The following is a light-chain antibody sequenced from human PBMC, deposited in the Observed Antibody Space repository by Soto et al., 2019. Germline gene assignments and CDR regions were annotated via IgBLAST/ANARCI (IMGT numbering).Light chain of an antibody. CDR3: QQYGSSGT. CDR2: AAS. V-gene: IGKV3-20*01. Sequence: EIVLTQSPATLSLSPGERATLSCRASHSVSTSLAWYQQKPGQPPRLLIYAASTRATGVPARFSGSGSGTDFTLTISRLEPEDFAVYYCQQYGSSGTFGQGTKVDIK. J-gene: IGKJ1*01. CDR1: HSVSTS.